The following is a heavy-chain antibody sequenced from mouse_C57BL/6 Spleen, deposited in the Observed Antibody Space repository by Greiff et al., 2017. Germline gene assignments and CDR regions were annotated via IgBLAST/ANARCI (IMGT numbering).Heavy chain of an antibody. CDR1: GYTFTDYN. J-gene: IGHJ2*01. D-gene: IGHD1-1*01. V-gene: IGHV1-18*01. Sequence: VPLLQSGPELVKPGASVQIPCKASGYTFTDYNMDWVKQSHGKSLEWIGDITPNTGGTIYNQKFKGKATLTVDKSSSTAYMELRSLTSEDTSVYYWARALDYGSSSYFDYWGQGTTLTVSS. CDR3: ARALDYGSSSYFDY. CDR2: ITPNTGGT.